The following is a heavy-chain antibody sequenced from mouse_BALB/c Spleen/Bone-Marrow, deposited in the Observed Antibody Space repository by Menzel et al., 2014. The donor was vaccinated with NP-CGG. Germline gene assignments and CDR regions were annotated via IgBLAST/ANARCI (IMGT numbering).Heavy chain of an antibody. Sequence: QLQLQHSGPQLVKPGASVRISCKASGYTLTSYYIHWEKQRTGQEIQRIGWIYPGHVNPMYNEKFKGKATLTADKSSSTAYMQLSSLTSEDSAVYFCARDYGSSVFAYWGQGTLVTVSA. CDR3: ARDYGSSVFAY. D-gene: IGHD1-1*01. CDR1: GYTLTSYY. V-gene: IGHV1S56*01. J-gene: IGHJ3*01. CDR2: IYPGHVNP.